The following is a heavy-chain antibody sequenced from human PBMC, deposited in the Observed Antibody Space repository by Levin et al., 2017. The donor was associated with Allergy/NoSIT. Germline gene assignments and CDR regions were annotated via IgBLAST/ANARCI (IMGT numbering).Heavy chain of an antibody. CDR2: VKQDGSEK. Sequence: GGSLRLSCAASGFTFNSYWMSWVRQAPGKGLEWAAIVKQDGSEKYYVDSVKGRFTISRDNAKNSLYLQMNSLRVEDTAVYYCARWYCISSSCNGPYYGMDVWGQGTTVTVSS. J-gene: IGHJ6*02. CDR1: GFTFNSYW. CDR3: ARWYCISSSCNGPYYGMDV. D-gene: IGHD2-2*01. V-gene: IGHV3-7*01.